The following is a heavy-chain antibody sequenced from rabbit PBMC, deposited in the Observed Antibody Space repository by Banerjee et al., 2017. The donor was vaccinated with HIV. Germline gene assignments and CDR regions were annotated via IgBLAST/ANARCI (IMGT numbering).Heavy chain of an antibody. CDR3: ARDQTGDGLSVHTL. Sequence: QEQLVESGGGLVQPGGSLKLSCKASGFDFSSGQDICWVRQASGKGLEWIGCIHAGSSGSTYYASWVNGRFTCSKTSSTTVTLQMTRLTAADTATYFCARDQTGDGLSVHTLWGPGTLVTVS. CDR1: GFDFSSGQD. J-gene: IGHJ6*01. D-gene: IGHD2-1*01. V-gene: IGHV1S45*01. CDR2: IHAGSSGST.